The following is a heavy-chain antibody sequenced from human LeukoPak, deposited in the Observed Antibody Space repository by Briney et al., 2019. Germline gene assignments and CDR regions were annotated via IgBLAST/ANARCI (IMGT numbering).Heavy chain of an antibody. CDR2: IYTSRST. CDR1: GGSVSSGSYY. Sequence: SQTLSLTXTVSGGSVSSGSYYWSWIRQPAGKGLEWIGRIYTSRSTNYNPSLKSRVTISVDTSKNQFSLKLSSVTAADTAVYYCARSIVVVPAAKADAFDIWGQGTMVTVSS. J-gene: IGHJ3*02. CDR3: ARSIVVVPAAKADAFDI. V-gene: IGHV4-61*02. D-gene: IGHD2-2*01.